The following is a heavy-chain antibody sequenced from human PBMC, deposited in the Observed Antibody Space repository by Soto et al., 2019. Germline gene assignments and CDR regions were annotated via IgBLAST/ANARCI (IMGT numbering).Heavy chain of an antibody. CDR2: TYYSGST. J-gene: IGHJ5*02. CDR3: ARAPPDYLRWFEH. V-gene: IGHV4-61*01. CDR1: GGSVSSGKYY. Sequence: QVQLQESGPGLVKPSETLSLTCTVSGGSVSSGKYYWSWIRQPPGRGLELIGYTYYSGSTNYNPSLKSRVTVSLDTSKNQFSLKLTSVTAADTAVYYCARAPPDYLRWFEHWGQGTLVTVSS. D-gene: IGHD4-17*01.